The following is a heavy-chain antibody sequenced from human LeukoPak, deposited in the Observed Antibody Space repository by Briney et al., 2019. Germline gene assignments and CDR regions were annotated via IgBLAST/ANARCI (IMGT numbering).Heavy chain of an antibody. Sequence: SETLSLTCTVSSGSINSYYWNWIRQPPGKGLEWIGRIYYGGSSYYNPSLKSRVTISVDTSKNQFSLKLSSVTAADTAVYYCARHRSGTYYRFDYWGQGTLVTVSS. D-gene: IGHD1-26*01. CDR3: ARHRSGTYYRFDY. CDR2: IYYGGSS. J-gene: IGHJ4*02. V-gene: IGHV4-59*05. CDR1: SGSINSYY.